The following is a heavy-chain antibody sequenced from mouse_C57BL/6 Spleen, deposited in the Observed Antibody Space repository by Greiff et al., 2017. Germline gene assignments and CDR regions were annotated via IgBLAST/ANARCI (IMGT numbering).Heavy chain of an antibody. J-gene: IGHJ1*03. CDR3: ARAGYYEDGYFDV. Sequence: QVQLQQPGAELVRPGSSVKLSCKASGYTFTSYWMDWVKQRPGQGLEWIGNIYPSDSETHYNQKFKDKATLTVDKSSSTAYMQLSSLTSEDSAVYYCARAGYYEDGYFDVWGTGTTVTVSS. V-gene: IGHV1-61*01. D-gene: IGHD2-3*01. CDR1: GYTFTSYW. CDR2: IYPSDSET.